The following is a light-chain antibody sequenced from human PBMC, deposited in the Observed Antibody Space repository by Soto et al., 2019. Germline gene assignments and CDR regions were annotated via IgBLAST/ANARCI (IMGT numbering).Light chain of an antibody. Sequence: QPVLTQPPSVSGAPGQRVTISCSGSSSNIGAGYDVHWYQQLPGTAPKLLIYGNSNRPSGVPDRFSGSKSGTSASLAITGLQAEDESHYYCQSYDSSLSGAVFGGGTQLTVL. V-gene: IGLV1-40*01. J-gene: IGLJ7*01. CDR2: GNS. CDR1: SSNIGAGYD. CDR3: QSYDSSLSGAV.